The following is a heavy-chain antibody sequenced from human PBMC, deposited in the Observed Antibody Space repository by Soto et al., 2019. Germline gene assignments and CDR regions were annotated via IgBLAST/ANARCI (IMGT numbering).Heavy chain of an antibody. J-gene: IGHJ6*02. V-gene: IGHV1-69*01. CDR3: ARDRIASSKYYYGMDV. CDR2: IIPIFGTE. Sequence: QVQLVQSGAEVKKPGSSVRVSCKASGGTFSSYAISWVRQAPGQGLEWMGGIIPIFGTENYAQKFQGRVTITADDSTSTAYMELSSLRSEDTAVYYCARDRIASSKYYYGMDVWGQGTTVTVSS. D-gene: IGHD6-13*01. CDR1: GGTFSSYA.